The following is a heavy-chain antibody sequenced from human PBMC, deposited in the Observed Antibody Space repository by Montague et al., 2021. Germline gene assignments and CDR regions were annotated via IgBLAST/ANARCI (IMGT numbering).Heavy chain of an antibody. CDR1: GDSISSYEYY. J-gene: IGHJ3*02. Sequence: SETLSLTCSVSGDSISSYEYYWTWIRQPAGRGLEWIGRVYKRGDTNTNPSLRSRLTLSVGTSKNHFSLTLASVTAADTAVYFCARDPPVVGPWVGEHKGAFDIWGQGTMVTVSS. V-gene: IGHV4-4*07. CDR3: ARDPPVVGPWVGEHKGAFDI. D-gene: IGHD3-10*01. CDR2: VYKRGDT.